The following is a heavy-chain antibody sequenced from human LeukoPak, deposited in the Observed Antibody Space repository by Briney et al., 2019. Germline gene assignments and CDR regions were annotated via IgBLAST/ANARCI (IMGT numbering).Heavy chain of an antibody. CDR1: GFTFDDYA. J-gene: IGHJ4*02. Sequence: GRSLRLSCAASGFTFDDYAMHWVRQAPGKGLEWVSGISWNSGSIGYADSVKGRFTISRDNAKNSPYLQMNSLRAEDTALYYCAKDLRIWFGGIDYWGQGTLVTVSS. D-gene: IGHD3-10*01. CDR3: AKDLRIWFGGIDY. V-gene: IGHV3-9*01. CDR2: ISWNSGSI.